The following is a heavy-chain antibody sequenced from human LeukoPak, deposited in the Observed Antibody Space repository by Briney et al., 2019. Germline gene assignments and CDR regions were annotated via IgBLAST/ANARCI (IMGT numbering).Heavy chain of an antibody. V-gene: IGHV3-66*01. CDR1: GFTVSSNY. Sequence: GGSLRLSCAASGFTVSSNYMSWVRQAPGKGLEWVSVIYSGGSTYYADSVKGRLTISRDNSKNTLYLQMNSLRAEDTAVYYCARDGRLDWFDPWGQGTLVTVSS. CDR3: ARDGRLDWFDP. D-gene: IGHD1-26*01. J-gene: IGHJ5*02. CDR2: IYSGGST.